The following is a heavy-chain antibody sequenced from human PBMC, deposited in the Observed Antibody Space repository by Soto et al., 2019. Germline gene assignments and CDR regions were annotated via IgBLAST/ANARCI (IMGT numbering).Heavy chain of an antibody. CDR3: ARDGPIAAAGNNWFDP. V-gene: IGHV3-30-3*01. D-gene: IGHD6-13*01. Sequence: QVQLVESGGDVVQPGRSLRLSCTASGFTFSTYTMHWVRQSPGKGLEWLAFISDDGDNRYYAESVRGRFTISRENSKNPLYLQMDSLRPEDTAVYYCARDGPIAAAGNNWFDPWGQATLVTVSS. J-gene: IGHJ5*02. CDR2: ISDDGDNR. CDR1: GFTFSTYT.